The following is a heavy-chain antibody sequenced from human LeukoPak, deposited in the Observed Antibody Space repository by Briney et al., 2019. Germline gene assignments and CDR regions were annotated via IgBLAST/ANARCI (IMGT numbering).Heavy chain of an antibody. J-gene: IGHJ4*02. CDR2: IKQEGSEK. V-gene: IGHV3-7*03. D-gene: IGHD2-2*01. CDR1: GFIFSSYW. CDR3: ARVVGDVYFDY. Sequence: GGSLRLSCAASGFIFSSYWRSSVRQAPGKGLGWVANIKQEGSEKYYVDSVKGRFTLSRENAQHSLYLQMNSLRGEDTAVYYCARVVGDVYFDYWGQGTLVTVSS.